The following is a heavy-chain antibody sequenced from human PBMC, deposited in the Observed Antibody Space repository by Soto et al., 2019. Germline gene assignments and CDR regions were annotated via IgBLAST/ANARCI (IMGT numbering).Heavy chain of an antibody. J-gene: IGHJ5*02. CDR3: ARSAPTDYYDSSGYYL. V-gene: IGHV1-8*01. CDR2: MNPNSGNT. D-gene: IGHD3-22*01. CDR1: GYTFTSYD. Sequence: ASVKVSCKASGYTFTSYDINWVRQATGQGLEWMGWMNPNSGNTGYAQKFQGRVTMTRNTSISTAYMELSSLRSEDTAVYYCARSAPTDYYDSSGYYLWGQGTLVTVSS.